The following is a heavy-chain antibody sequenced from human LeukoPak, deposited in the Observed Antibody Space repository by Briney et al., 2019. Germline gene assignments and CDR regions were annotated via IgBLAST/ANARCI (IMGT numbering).Heavy chain of an antibody. V-gene: IGHV4-38-2*01. Sequence: SETLSLTCAVSGYSISSGYYWGWFRQPPGEGLEWIGSIYHTGSTYYNPSLKNRVTISIDTSKNHFSLKLSSVTAGDTAVYYRASGCSGGSCFRGSWFDPWGQGTLVTVSS. J-gene: IGHJ5*02. CDR3: ASGCSGGSCFRGSWFDP. CDR2: IYHTGST. CDR1: GYSISSGYY. D-gene: IGHD2-15*01.